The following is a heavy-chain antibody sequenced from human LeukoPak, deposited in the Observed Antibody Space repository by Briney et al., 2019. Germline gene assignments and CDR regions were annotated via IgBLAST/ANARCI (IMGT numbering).Heavy chain of an antibody. V-gene: IGHV1-24*01. CDR2: FDPEDGET. D-gene: IGHD3-16*01. Sequence: ASVKVSCKVSGYTLTELSMHWVRQAPGKGLEWMGGFDPEDGETIYAQKFQGRVTMTEDTSTDTAYMELSSLRSEDTAVYYCATRIPHDYVWGTLDYWGQGTLVTVSS. J-gene: IGHJ4*02. CDR1: GYTLTELS. CDR3: ATRIPHDYVWGTLDY.